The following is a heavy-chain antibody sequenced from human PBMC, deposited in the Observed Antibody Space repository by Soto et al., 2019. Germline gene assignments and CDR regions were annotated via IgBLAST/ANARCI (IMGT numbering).Heavy chain of an antibody. CDR2: IYPGDSDT. CDR3: ARRSKSYSSGWYYFDY. J-gene: IGHJ4*02. Sequence: GESLKISCKGSGYSFTSYWIGWVRQMPGKGLEWMGIIYPGDSDTRYSPSFQGQVTISADKSISTAYLQWSSLKASDTAMYYCARRSKSYSSGWYYFDYWGQGTLVTVSS. D-gene: IGHD6-19*01. CDR1: GYSFTSYW. V-gene: IGHV5-51*01.